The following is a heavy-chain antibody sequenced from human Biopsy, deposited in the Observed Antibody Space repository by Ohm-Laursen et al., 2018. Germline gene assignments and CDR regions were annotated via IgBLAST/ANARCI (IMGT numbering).Heavy chain of an antibody. V-gene: IGHV4-34*01. D-gene: IGHD2-2*01. CDR3: ARDKITYCTSTSCDYFGMDV. J-gene: IGHJ6*02. CDR1: VGSFSGYY. Sequence: SETLSLTCTVYVGSFSGYYWSWIRQPPGKGLEWIGEIKHSGSTNYNPSLKSRVTISVDTSKNQFTLKLSSVTAADTAVYYCARDKITYCTSTSCDYFGMDVWGQGTTVTVSS. CDR2: IKHSGST.